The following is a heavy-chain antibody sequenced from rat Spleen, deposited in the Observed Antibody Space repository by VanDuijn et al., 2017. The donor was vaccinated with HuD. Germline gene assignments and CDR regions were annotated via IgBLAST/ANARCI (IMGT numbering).Heavy chain of an antibody. V-gene: IGHV5-29*01. D-gene: IGHD2-5*01. CDR1: GFTFSDCY. Sequence: EVQLVESNGGLVQPGRPLKLSCTTSGFTFSDCYMAWVRQAPTKGLEWVATINNDGDTTYYRDSVKGRFTISRDNGKNTLYLEMESLGSEDMATYYCVRQGYLRDWYFDFWGPGTMVTVSS. J-gene: IGHJ1*01. CDR2: INNDGDTT. CDR3: VRQGYLRDWYFDF.